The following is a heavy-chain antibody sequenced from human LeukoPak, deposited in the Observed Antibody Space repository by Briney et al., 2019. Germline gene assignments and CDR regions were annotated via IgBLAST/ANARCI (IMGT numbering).Heavy chain of an antibody. J-gene: IGHJ4*02. D-gene: IGHD1-26*01. Sequence: LEWVAVISYDGSNKYYADSVKGRFTISRDNSKNTLYLQMNSLRAEDTAVYYCSGSYFDYWGQGTLVTVSS. V-gene: IGHV3-30*03. CDR3: SGSYFDY. CDR2: ISYDGSNK.